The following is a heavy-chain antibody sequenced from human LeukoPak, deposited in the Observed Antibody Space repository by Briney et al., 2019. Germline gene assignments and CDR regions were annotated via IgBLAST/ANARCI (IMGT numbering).Heavy chain of an antibody. V-gene: IGHV3-73*01. CDR3: VQYCSGGSCAPYYYYGMDV. CDR2: IRSKANSYAT. CDR1: GFTFSGSS. Sequence: GGCLRLSCAAAGFTFSGSSMHWVRQASGKGLEWVGRIRSKANSYATAYAASVKGRFTISRDDSKNTAYLQMNSLKTEDTAVYYCVQYCSGGSCAPYYYYGMDVWGQGTTVTVSS. D-gene: IGHD2-15*01. J-gene: IGHJ6*02.